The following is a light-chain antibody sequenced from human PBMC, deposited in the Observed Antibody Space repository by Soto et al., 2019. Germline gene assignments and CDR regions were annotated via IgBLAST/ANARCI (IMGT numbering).Light chain of an antibody. CDR2: EVS. CDR3: SSYTSSSTLGV. Sequence: QSALTQPASVSGSPGQSITISCTGTSSDVGGYNYVSWYQQHPGKAPKLMIYEVSNRPSRVSNRFSGSKSGNTASLTISGLQDEDEADYYCSSYTSSSTLGVFGGGTKLTVL. CDR1: SSDVGGYNY. V-gene: IGLV2-14*01. J-gene: IGLJ3*02.